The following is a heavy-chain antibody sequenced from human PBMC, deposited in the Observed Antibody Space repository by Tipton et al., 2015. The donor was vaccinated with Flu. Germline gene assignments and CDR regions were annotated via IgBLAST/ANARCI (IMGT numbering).Heavy chain of an antibody. CDR1: GGSSRSRSYY. Sequence: TLSLTCTVSGGSSRSRSYYWGWIRQPPGKGLEWIGSISYGGNTYYNPSLKGRVTISVDTSKNQFSLKLSSVTAADTAVYYCARSYNSGAGSYYGYWGQGTLVTVSS. D-gene: IGHD3-10*01. CDR2: ISYGGNT. J-gene: IGHJ4*02. V-gene: IGHV4-39*07. CDR3: ARSYNSGAGSYYGY.